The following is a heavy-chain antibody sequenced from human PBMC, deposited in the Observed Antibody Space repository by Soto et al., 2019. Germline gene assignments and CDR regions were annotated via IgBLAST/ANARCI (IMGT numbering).Heavy chain of an antibody. D-gene: IGHD6-19*01. V-gene: IGHV3-30*18. CDR1: GFAFSDYG. CDR3: ANDGEGIAVTGHEAMEI. Sequence: QVQLVEAGGGVVQPGKSLSLSCAASGFAFSDYGMHWVRQTPGKGLEWVALISYDGIYEYYADSVKGRFTLSRDNAKNTLYLQMNSLSTGSTAIYYCANDGEGIAVTGHEAMEIWGQGTMVTVSS. CDR2: ISYDGIYE. J-gene: IGHJ3*02.